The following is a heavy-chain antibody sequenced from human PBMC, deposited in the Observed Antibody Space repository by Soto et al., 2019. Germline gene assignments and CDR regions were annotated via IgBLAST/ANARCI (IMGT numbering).Heavy chain of an antibody. CDR1: GFTLSSYA. J-gene: IGHJ3*02. V-gene: IGHV3-23*01. D-gene: IGHD3-3*01. Sequence: EVQMLESGGGLVQPGGSLRLSCAASGFTLSSYALSWVRQAPGKGLEWVSGISGSGDFTFDADSVRGRFTISRDNSMNTLYLQMNSLRVEDMAVYYCARGPTIFGVGVDAFDIWGQGTMATVSS. CDR3: ARGPTIFGVGVDAFDI. CDR2: ISGSGDFT.